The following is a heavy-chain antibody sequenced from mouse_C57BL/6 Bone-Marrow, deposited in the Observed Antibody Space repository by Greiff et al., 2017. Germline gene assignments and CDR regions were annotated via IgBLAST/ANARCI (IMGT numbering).Heavy chain of an antibody. CDR3: ARGTSFYYFDY. CDR1: GYSITSDY. CDR2: ISYSGST. Sequence: EVKVVESGPGLAKPSQTLSLTCSVTGYSITSDYWNWIRKFPGNKLEYMGYISYSGSTYYNPSLKSRISIPRDTSKNQYYLQLNSMTTEDTATYYCARGTSFYYFDYWGQGTTLTVSS. V-gene: IGHV3-8*01. J-gene: IGHJ2*01. D-gene: IGHD6-1*01.